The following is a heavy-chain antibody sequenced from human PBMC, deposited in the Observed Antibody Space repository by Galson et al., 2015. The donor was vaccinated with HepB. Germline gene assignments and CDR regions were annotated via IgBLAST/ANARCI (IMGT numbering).Heavy chain of an antibody. V-gene: IGHV1-69*04. CDR2: IIPILGIA. Sequence: SVKVSCKASGGTFSSYTISWVRQAPGQGLEWMGRIIPILGIANYAQKFQGRVTITADESTSTAYMELSSLRSEDTAVYYCARDRGGAADPYYYYYMDVWGKGTTVTVSS. CDR1: GGTFSSYT. CDR3: ARDRGGAADPYYYYYMDV. J-gene: IGHJ6*03. D-gene: IGHD6-13*01.